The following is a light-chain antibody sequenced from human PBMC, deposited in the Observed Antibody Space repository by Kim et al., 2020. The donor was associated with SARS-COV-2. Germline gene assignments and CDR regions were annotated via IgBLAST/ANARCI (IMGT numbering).Light chain of an antibody. Sequence: DIQMTQSPSTLSASVGDRVTITCRASQSVSTWLDWYQQKPGRAPKLLMYTASILESGVPSRFSGSGSGAEFTLTISSLQPDDFATYYCQQYDSYLWTFGQGTKVDIK. CDR3: QQYDSYLWT. CDR2: TAS. J-gene: IGKJ1*01. CDR1: QSVSTW. V-gene: IGKV1-5*03.